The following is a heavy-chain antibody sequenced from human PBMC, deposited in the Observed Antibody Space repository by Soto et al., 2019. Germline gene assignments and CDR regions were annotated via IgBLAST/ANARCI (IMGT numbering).Heavy chain of an antibody. D-gene: IGHD4-17*01. CDR2: ISYDGSNK. Sequence: ESGGGVVQPGRSLRLSCAASGFTFSSYAMHWVRQAPGKGLEWVAVISYDGSNKYYADSVKGRFTISRDNSKNTLYLQMNSLRAEDTAVYYCARDLAHGDYVFDYWGQGTLVTVSS. CDR3: ARDLAHGDYVFDY. V-gene: IGHV3-30-3*01. CDR1: GFTFSSYA. J-gene: IGHJ4*02.